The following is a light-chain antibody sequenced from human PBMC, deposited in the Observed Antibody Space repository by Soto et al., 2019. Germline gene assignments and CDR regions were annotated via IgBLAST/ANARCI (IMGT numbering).Light chain of an antibody. CDR1: QGLSND. Sequence: DIQMTHSPSSLSVSVGDRVTISFRASQGLSNDLAWYQQKPGKVPKLLIYAASTLQSGVPSRFSGSGSGTDFTLTISSLQPEDVATYFCQKYNSALGTFGQGTKVDI. CDR2: AAS. CDR3: QKYNSALGT. J-gene: IGKJ1*01. V-gene: IGKV1-27*01.